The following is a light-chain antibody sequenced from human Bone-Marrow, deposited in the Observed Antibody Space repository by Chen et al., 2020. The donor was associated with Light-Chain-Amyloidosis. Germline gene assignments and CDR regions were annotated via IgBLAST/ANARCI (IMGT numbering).Light chain of an antibody. Sequence: QSALTQPASVSGSPGQSITISCTGSRSDVGGYNFVSWYQQLPGKAPKLLIYDVTNRPSGVSSRFSGAKSGNTASLTGSGLQAEDEADYYCSSYTVSSTWVFGGGTKLTVL. J-gene: IGLJ3*02. V-gene: IGLV2-14*03. CDR1: RSDVGGYNF. CDR3: SSYTVSSTWV. CDR2: DVT.